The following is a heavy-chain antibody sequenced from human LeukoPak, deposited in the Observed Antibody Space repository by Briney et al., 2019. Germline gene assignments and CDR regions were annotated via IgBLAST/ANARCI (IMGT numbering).Heavy chain of an antibody. Sequence: GGSLRLSCATSGFTFSDSRMTWVRQAPGKGLQWVAHINRDGTEKHFLDSVEGRFTISRDNAKKSLYLQMSSLRPQDTAVYFCVRGDWYFESWGQGTLVTVSS. CDR3: VRGDWYFES. J-gene: IGHJ4*02. D-gene: IGHD2-21*01. CDR1: GFTFSDSR. V-gene: IGHV3-7*04. CDR2: INRDGTEK.